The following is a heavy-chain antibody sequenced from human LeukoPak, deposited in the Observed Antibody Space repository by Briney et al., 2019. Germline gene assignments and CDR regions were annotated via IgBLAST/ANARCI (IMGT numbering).Heavy chain of an antibody. CDR3: ARTGMGGNVWIDS. V-gene: IGHV1-8*01. D-gene: IGHD1-26*01. J-gene: IGHJ5*01. Sequence: ASVKVSCKASGYTFTNYDINCVRQATGQGLEWMGWMNPNSGDTGYAEKFQGRVTMTRDTSTNTAYMELTSLTSDDTAIFYCARTGMGGNVWIDSWGQGTLVTVSS. CDR2: MNPNSGDT. CDR1: GYTFTNYD.